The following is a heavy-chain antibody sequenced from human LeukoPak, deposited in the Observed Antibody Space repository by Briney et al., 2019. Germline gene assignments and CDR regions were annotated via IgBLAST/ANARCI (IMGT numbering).Heavy chain of an antibody. Sequence: GGSLRLSCAASGFTFSTSAMSWVRQAPGKGLEWVSAISGSGGSTYYADSVKGRFTISRDNSKNTLYLQMNSLRAEDTAVYYCTKARDDYGVDTIDSWGQGTLVTVSS. CDR3: TKARDDYGVDTIDS. CDR2: ISGSGGST. D-gene: IGHD3-3*01. J-gene: IGHJ4*02. CDR1: GFTFSTSA. V-gene: IGHV3-23*01.